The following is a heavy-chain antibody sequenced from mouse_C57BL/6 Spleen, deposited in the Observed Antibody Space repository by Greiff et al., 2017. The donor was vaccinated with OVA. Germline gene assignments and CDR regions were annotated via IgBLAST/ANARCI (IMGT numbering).Heavy chain of an antibody. D-gene: IGHD4-1*01. J-gene: IGHJ4*01. Sequence: VQLQQPGAELVRPGSSVKLSCKASGYTFTSYWMHWVKQRPIQGLEWIGNIDPSDSETHYNQKFKDKATLTVDKSSSTAYMQLSSLTSEDSAVYYCASLGKGVYYAMDYWGQGTSVTVSS. CDR1: GYTFTSYW. CDR3: ASLGKGVYYAMDY. CDR2: IDPSDSET. V-gene: IGHV1-52*01.